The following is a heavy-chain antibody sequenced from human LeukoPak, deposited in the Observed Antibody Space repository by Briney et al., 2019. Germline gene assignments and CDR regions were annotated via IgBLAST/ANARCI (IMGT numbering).Heavy chain of an antibody. CDR3: ARTGRKGYGAVGATDDYYYYYMDV. CDR2: INTNTGNP. J-gene: IGHJ6*03. V-gene: IGHV7-4-1*02. D-gene: IGHD1-26*01. CDR1: GYTFTSYA. Sequence: GASVKVSCKASGYTFTSYAMNWVRQAPGQGLEWMGWINTNTGNPTYAQGFTGRFVFSLDTSVSTAYLQISSLKAEDTAVYYCARTGRKGYGAVGATDDYYYYYMDVWGKGTTVTVSS.